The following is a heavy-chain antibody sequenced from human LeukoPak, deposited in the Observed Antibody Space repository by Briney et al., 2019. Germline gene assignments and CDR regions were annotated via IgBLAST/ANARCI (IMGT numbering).Heavy chain of an antibody. CDR3: ARGIPPGGAFDY. CDR2: TYTDGTT. V-gene: IGHV3-53*04. Sequence: GGSLRLSCVASGFSVSSTYLGWVRQAPGKGLEWVSITYTDGTTNYADSVKGRFTISRHNSKNILYVQMSSLRDEDTAVYYCARGIPPGGAFDYWAQGTLVTVSS. CDR1: GFSVSSTY. D-gene: IGHD6-13*01. J-gene: IGHJ4*02.